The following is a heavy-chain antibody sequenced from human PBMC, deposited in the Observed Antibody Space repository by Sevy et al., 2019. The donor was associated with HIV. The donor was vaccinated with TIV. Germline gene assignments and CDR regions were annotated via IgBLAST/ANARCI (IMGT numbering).Heavy chain of an antibody. D-gene: IGHD3-22*01. CDR1: EFAFSDYR. CDR3: ARDRDYYDSSGYYSDVFDI. Sequence: GGSLRLSCAVSEFAFSDYRMHWVRQAPGKGLVWVSSINREGNITNYADSVKDRFTISRDYANYSRYLQMNSLSAEDTAVYYCARDRDYYDSSGYYSDVFDIWGQGTMVTVSS. CDR2: INREGNIT. V-gene: IGHV3-74*01. J-gene: IGHJ3*02.